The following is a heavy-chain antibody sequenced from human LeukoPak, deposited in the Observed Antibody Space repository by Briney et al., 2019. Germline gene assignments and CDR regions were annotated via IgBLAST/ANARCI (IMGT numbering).Heavy chain of an antibody. CDR3: ARDTIFGVVIMESDYYYYGMDV. CDR2: INTNTGNP. Sequence: ASVKVSCKASGYTFTSYAMNWVRQAPGQGLEWMGWINTNTGNPTYAQGFIGRFVFSLDTSVSTAYLQISSLKAEDTAVYYCARDTIFGVVIMESDYYYYGMDVWGQGTTVTVSS. CDR1: GYTFTSYA. D-gene: IGHD3-3*01. V-gene: IGHV7-4-1*02. J-gene: IGHJ6*02.